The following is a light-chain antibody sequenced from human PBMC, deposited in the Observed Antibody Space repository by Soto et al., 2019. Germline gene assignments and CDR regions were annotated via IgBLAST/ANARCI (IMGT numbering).Light chain of an antibody. J-gene: IGKJ2*01. Sequence: IVMTQSPDSLAVSLGERATINCKSSQSVLYSSNNKNYLAWYQQKPGQPPKLLIYWASTRESGVPDRFSGSGSGTYFTLTISSLQAEDVAVYYGQQYYSTPRTFGQGPKLE. CDR3: QQYYSTPRT. CDR1: QSVLYSSNNKNY. CDR2: WAS. V-gene: IGKV4-1*01.